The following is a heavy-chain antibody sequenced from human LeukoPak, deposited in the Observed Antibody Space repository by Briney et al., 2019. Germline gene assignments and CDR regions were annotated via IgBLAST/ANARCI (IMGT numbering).Heavy chain of an antibody. J-gene: IGHJ4*02. Sequence: GGSLRLSCAASGFTVRSNYMSWVRQAPGKGLEWVSVIYSGGSTYYADSVKGRFTISRDNSKNTLYLQMNSLRAEDTAVYYCAGDVSDTGFDYWGQGTLVTVSS. D-gene: IGHD5-18*01. V-gene: IGHV3-66*01. CDR1: GFTVRSNY. CDR3: AGDVSDTGFDY. CDR2: IYSGGST.